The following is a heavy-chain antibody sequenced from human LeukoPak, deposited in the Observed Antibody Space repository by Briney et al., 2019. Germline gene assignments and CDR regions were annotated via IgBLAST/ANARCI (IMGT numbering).Heavy chain of an antibody. Sequence: ASVKVSCKASGYSFIVYYIHWVRQAPGQGLGWMGWINPNSGGTNYAQRFLGRVTMTRDTSITTAYMELSRLRSDDTAVYYCASLYGDYVASDYWGQGTLVTVSS. J-gene: IGHJ4*02. CDR3: ASLYGDYVASDY. CDR2: INPNSGGT. CDR1: GYSFIVYY. D-gene: IGHD4-17*01. V-gene: IGHV1-2*02.